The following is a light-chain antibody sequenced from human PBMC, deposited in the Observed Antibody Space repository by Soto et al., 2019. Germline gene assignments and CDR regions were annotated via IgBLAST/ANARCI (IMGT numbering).Light chain of an antibody. CDR1: QSISTW. CDR3: QHYNNYR. V-gene: IGKV1-5*01. J-gene: IGKJ1*01. Sequence: DIQMTQSPSTLSASVGDRVDITCRASQSISTWLAWYQQKPGDAPRLLIYDAFSLQSGAPSRFSGSGSGTEFPLTISSLQPDDFATYYCQHYNNYRFGQGTKVDIK. CDR2: DAF.